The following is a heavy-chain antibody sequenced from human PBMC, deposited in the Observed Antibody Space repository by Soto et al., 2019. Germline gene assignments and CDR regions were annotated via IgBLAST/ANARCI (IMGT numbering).Heavy chain of an antibody. J-gene: IGHJ4*02. V-gene: IGHV4-4*02. CDR3: ARDRAVSARGSFDY. CDR2: IYHSGST. Sequence: QVQLQESGPGLVEPSGTLSLTCAVSGGSVSSTNWWSWVRQPPGKGLEWIGEIYHSGSTYYNPSLKSRFTISVDKSKNQFSLRLSSVTAADTAVYFCARDRAVSARGSFDYWGQGTLVTVSS. D-gene: IGHD6-19*01. CDR1: GGSVSSTNW.